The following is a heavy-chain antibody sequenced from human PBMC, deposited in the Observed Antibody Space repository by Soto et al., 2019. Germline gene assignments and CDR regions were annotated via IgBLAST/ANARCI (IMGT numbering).Heavy chain of an antibody. D-gene: IGHD6-19*01. Sequence: QITLKESGPPLVKPTQTLTLTCTFSGFSLSTSGVGVGWIRQPPGKALEWLALIYWDDDKRYSPSLKSRLTITKDTSKNQVVLTMTNMDPVDTATYYCAHVTVADDAFDIWGQGTMVTVSS. V-gene: IGHV2-5*02. CDR2: IYWDDDK. J-gene: IGHJ3*02. CDR1: GFSLSTSGVG. CDR3: AHVTVADDAFDI.